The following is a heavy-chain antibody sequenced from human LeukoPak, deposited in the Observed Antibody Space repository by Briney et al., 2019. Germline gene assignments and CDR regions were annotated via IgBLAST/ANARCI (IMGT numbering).Heavy chain of an antibody. J-gene: IGHJ5*02. CDR1: GFTFSSYS. CDR2: ISSSSSNI. Sequence: GGSLTLSCAASGFTFSSYSMNWVRQAPGKGLEWVASISSSSSNIYYADSVKGRFTISRDNAKNSLYLQMNSLRAADTAVYYCARDRSGRRLVPYFDPWGQGTLVAVSS. CDR3: ARDRSGRRLVPYFDP. V-gene: IGHV3-21*01. D-gene: IGHD3-9*01.